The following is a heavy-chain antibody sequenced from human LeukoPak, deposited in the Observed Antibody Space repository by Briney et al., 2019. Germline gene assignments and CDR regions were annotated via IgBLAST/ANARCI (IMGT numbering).Heavy chain of an antibody. CDR1: GFTFTSYG. CDR2: IRHDGSYK. D-gene: IGHD6-13*01. V-gene: IGHV3-30*02. CDR3: AKDHGSSLNWFDP. Sequence: PGGSLRLSCVVSGFTFTSYGVHWVRQAPGKGLEWVAFIRHDGSYKDYADSVKGRFTISRDNSKNTLYLQMNSLRAEDTAVYYCAKDHGSSLNWFDPWGQGTLVTVSS. J-gene: IGHJ5*02.